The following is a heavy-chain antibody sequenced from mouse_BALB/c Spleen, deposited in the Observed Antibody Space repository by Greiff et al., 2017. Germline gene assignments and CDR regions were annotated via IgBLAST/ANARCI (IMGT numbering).Heavy chain of an antibody. CDR1: GFTFNDYN. V-gene: IGHV14-4*02. D-gene: IGHD2-12*01. CDR3: NAQNGSYEKWFAY. J-gene: IGHJ3*01. CDR2: IDPENGGT. Sequence: VQLKESGAELVKPGASVKLSCTASGFTFNDYNMHWVKQRPEQGLEWIGWIDPENGGTDYDQKFKGKATMTVDTSSNTAYLQLRSLTSEDTAVYYCNAQNGSYEKWFAYWGEGTMVTVSA.